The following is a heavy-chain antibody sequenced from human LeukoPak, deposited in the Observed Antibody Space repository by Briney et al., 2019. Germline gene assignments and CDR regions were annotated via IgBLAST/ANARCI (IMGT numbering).Heavy chain of an antibody. CDR1: GGTFSTYA. J-gene: IGHJ6*04. CDR3: ARSRADYYHYYGMDV. CDR2: IIPIFGTA. D-gene: IGHD3-10*01. V-gene: IGHV1-69*06. Sequence: GASVEVSCKASGGTFSTYAINWVRQAPGQGLEWMGGIIPIFGTANYAQRFQGRVTITANKSTTTAYTDLSSLRSEDTAVYYCARSRADYYHYYGMDVWGKGTTVTVSS.